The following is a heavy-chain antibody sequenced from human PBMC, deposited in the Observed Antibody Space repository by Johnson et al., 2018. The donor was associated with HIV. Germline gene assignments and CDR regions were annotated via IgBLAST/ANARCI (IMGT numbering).Heavy chain of an antibody. CDR3: ARGRPWGWELRRDAFDI. CDR1: GFTFADYG. J-gene: IGHJ3*02. V-gene: IGHV3-20*04. D-gene: IGHD1-26*01. Sequence: VQLVESGGGVVRPGGSLRLPCAASGFTFADYGMSWVRQAPGKGLEWVSGINWIGGSTGYADSVKGRCTISRDNAKNSLYLQMNSLRAEDTALYYCARGRPWGWELRRDAFDIWGQGTMVTVSS. CDR2: INWIGGST.